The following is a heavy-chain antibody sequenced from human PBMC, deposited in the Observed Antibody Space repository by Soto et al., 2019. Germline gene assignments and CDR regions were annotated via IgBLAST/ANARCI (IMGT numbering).Heavy chain of an antibody. V-gene: IGHV4-39*01. CDR1: GGSISSSSYY. J-gene: IGHJ4*02. D-gene: IGHD3-22*01. Sequence: SETLSLTCTVSGGSISSSSYYWGWIRQPPGKGLEWIGSIYYSGSTYYNPSLKSRVTISVDTSKNKFSLKLSSVTAADTAVYYCAAPDSSGYYAAVDYWGQGTLVTVSS. CDR2: IYYSGST. CDR3: AAPDSSGYYAAVDY.